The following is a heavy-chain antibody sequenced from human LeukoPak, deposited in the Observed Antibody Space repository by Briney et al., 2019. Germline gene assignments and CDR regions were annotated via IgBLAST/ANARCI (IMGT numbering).Heavy chain of an antibody. CDR3: ARDRGRPSGSILEPYYFDY. J-gene: IGHJ4*02. CDR2: ISSSGSTI. V-gene: IGHV3-48*03. Sequence: EGSLRLSCAASGFTFSSYEMNWVRQAPGKGLEWVSYISSSGSTIYYADSVKGRFTISRDNAKNSLYLQMNSLGAEDTAVYYCARDRGRPSGSILEPYYFDYWGQGTLVTVSS. CDR1: GFTFSSYE. D-gene: IGHD1-26*01.